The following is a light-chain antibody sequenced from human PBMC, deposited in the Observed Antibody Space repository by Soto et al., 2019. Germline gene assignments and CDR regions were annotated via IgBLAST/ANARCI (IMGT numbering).Light chain of an antibody. CDR3: QQYNNWPLT. Sequence: EIVMTQSPATLSVSPGERATLSFRASQSVNSDLAWYQQKPGQAPRLLIYGASTRATGIPGRFSGSGSGTEFTLTISSLQSEDFAVYYCQQYNNWPLTFGGGTKVDVK. CDR1: QSVNSD. CDR2: GAS. J-gene: IGKJ4*01. V-gene: IGKV3-15*01.